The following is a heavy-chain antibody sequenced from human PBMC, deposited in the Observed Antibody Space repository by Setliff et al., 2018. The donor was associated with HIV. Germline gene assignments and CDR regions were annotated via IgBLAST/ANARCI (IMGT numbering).Heavy chain of an antibody. CDR3: AISGSPDRRPT. J-gene: IGHJ5*02. D-gene: IGHD3-10*01. Sequence: PGESLKISCKGSGYSFTSYWIGWVRQMPGKGLEWMGIVNPGDSNITYSPSFQGQVTISADKSISTAYLQWSSLKASDTAIYYCAISGSPDRRPTWGQGTLVTVSS. CDR1: GYSFTSYW. V-gene: IGHV5-51*01. CDR2: VNPGDSNI.